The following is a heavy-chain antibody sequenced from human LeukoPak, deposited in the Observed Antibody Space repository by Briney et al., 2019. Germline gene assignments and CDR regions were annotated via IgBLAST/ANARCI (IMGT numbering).Heavy chain of an antibody. CDR3: VSDESRGYQYKYYFDK. CDR1: GFTVSGNY. V-gene: IGHV3-66*01. Sequence: PGGSLRLSCTASGFTVSGNYMSWVRQAPGKGLEWVSVIYLDGTTYYADSVKGRFTISRDNSKNTLYLQMNSLRDEDTAVYYCVSDESRGYQYKYYFDKWGQGTLVTVFS. J-gene: IGHJ4*02. CDR2: IYLDGTT. D-gene: IGHD1-20*01.